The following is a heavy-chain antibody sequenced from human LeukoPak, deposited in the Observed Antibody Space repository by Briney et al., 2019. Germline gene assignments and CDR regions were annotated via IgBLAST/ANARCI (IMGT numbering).Heavy chain of an antibody. CDR3: ARGQPPRYYGMDV. Sequence: SETLSLTCAVYGGSFSGYYWSWIRQPPGKGLEWIGEINHSGSTNYNPSLKSRVTISVDTSKNQFSLKLSSVTAADTAVYYCARGQPPRYYGMDVWGQGTTVTVSS. CDR2: INHSGST. CDR1: GGSFSGYY. J-gene: IGHJ6*02. V-gene: IGHV4-34*01. D-gene: IGHD6-13*01.